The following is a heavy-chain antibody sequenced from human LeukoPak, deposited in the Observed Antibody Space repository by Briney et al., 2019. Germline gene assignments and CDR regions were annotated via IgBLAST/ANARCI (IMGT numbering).Heavy chain of an antibody. CDR2: IYTSGST. D-gene: IGHD3-22*01. J-gene: IGHJ5*02. CDR3: ARDYYDSSGLNWFDP. CDR1: GGSISSGSYY. Sequence: SQTLSLTCTVSGGSISSGSYYWSWIRQPAGKGLEWIGRIYTSGSTNYNPSLKSRVTISVDTSKNQSSLKLSSVTAADTAVYYCARDYYDSSGLNWFDPWGQGTLVTVSS. V-gene: IGHV4-61*02.